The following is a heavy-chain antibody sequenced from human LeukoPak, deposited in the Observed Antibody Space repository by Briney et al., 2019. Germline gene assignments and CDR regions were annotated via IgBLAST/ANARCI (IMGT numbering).Heavy chain of an antibody. J-gene: IGHJ4*02. V-gene: IGHV4-34*01. CDR2: INHSGST. Sequence: PSETLSLTSAVYGGSFRGYYWSWIRPPPGKGLEWIGEINHSGSTNYNPSLKSRVTISVGTSKNQFSLKLSSVTAADTAVYYCAREGKKAHYYGSGSYYNRAFDYWGQGTLVTVSS. CDR3: AREGKKAHYYGSGSYYNRAFDY. D-gene: IGHD3-10*01. CDR1: GGSFRGYY.